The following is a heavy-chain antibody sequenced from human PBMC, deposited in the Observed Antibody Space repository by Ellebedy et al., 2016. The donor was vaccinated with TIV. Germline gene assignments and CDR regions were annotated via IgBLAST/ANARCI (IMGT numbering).Heavy chain of an antibody. CDR3: ARAPETRHDAFDI. Sequence: GESLKISCAASGFTFSSYSMNWVRQAPGKGLEWVAVIWYDGSNKYYADSVKGRFTISRDNSKNTLYLQMNSLRAEDTAVYYCARAPETRHDAFDIWGQGTMVTVSS. J-gene: IGHJ3*02. CDR2: IWYDGSNK. D-gene: IGHD1-14*01. V-gene: IGHV3-33*08. CDR1: GFTFSSYS.